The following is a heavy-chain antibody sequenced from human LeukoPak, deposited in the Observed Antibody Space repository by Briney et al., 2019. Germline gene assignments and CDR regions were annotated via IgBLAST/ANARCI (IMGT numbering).Heavy chain of an antibody. J-gene: IGHJ6*03. CDR1: GFTFSSYA. Sequence: SGGSLRLSCAASGFTFSSYAMSWVRQAPGKGLEWVSAIIGSGGNTYYADSVKGRFTISRDNSKNTLYMHKNSLRADDTAIYYCAKASGPSGYYYMDVRGKGTTVTVSS. V-gene: IGHV3-23*01. CDR2: IIGSGGNT. CDR3: AKASGPSGYYYMDV.